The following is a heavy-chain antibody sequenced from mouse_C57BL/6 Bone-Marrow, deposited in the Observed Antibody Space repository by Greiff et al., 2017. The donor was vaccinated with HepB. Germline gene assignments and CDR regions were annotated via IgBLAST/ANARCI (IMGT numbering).Heavy chain of an antibody. V-gene: IGHV14-4*01. CDR3: TTPSYSLDY. J-gene: IGHJ2*01. D-gene: IGHD2-10*01. CDR2: IDPDNGDT. Sequence: EVQRVESGAELVRPGASVKLSCTASGFNIKDDYMHWVKQRPEQGLEWIGWIDPDNGDTEYASKFQGKATITADTSSNTAYLQPSSLTSEDTAVYYCTTPSYSLDYWGQGTTLPVSS. CDR1: GFNIKDDY.